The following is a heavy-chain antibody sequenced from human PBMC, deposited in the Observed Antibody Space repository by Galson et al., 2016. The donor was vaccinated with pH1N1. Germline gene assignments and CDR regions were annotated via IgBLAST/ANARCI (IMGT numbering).Heavy chain of an antibody. J-gene: IGHJ4*02. CDR3: VRGLEDLLWFGELFDL. CDR2: ISGSGQTI. D-gene: IGHD3-10*01. CDR1: GFAFSSFE. V-gene: IGHV3-48*03. Sequence: SLRLSCAASGFAFSSFEMNWVRQIPGKGLEWISHISGSGQTIYYADSVKGRFAISRESAKNSVYLQMGSLRVDDTAVYYCVRGLEDLLWFGELFDLWGQGTQVTVSS.